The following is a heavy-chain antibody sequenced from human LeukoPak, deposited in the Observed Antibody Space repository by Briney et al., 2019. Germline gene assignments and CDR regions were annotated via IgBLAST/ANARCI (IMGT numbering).Heavy chain of an antibody. CDR3: ARHLIAVAGTGSVFDI. Sequence: SETLSLTCAVYGASFSDHYWSWIRQPPGKGLEWIGSIYYSGSTYYNPSLRSRVTISVDTSKNQFSLKLSSVTAADTAVYYCARHLIAVAGTGSVFDIWGQGTTVTVSS. CDR1: GASFSDHY. J-gene: IGHJ3*02. CDR2: IYYSGST. V-gene: IGHV4-34*01. D-gene: IGHD6-19*01.